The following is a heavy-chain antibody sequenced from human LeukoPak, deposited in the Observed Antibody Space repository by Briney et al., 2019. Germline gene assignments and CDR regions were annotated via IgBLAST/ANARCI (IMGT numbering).Heavy chain of an antibody. J-gene: IGHJ4*02. Sequence: VASVKVSCKASEYTFTSYYMHWVRQAPGQGLEWMGIINPSGGSTSYAQKFQGRVTMTRDTSISTAYMELSRLRSDDTAVYYCARNIQLWYRIDYWGQGTLVTVSS. V-gene: IGHV1-46*01. CDR3: ARNIQLWYRIDY. CDR1: EYTFTSYY. CDR2: INPSGGST. D-gene: IGHD5-18*01.